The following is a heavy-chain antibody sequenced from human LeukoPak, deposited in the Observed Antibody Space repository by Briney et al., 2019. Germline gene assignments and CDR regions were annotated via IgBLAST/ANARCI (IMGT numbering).Heavy chain of an antibody. J-gene: IGHJ4*02. V-gene: IGHV1-46*01. CDR1: GYTFVTYY. Sequence: ASVKVSCKASGYTFVTYYMHWVRHAPGQGLEWMGMINPSGGRTTLAQKFQGKVTMTRDTSTNTVYMELSSLNSEDTAVYYCARASEFDYWGQGSLVTVSS. CDR2: INPSGGRT. CDR3: ARASEFDY.